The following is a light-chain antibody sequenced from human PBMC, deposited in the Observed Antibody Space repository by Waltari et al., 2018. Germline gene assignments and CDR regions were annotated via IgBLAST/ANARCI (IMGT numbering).Light chain of an antibody. Sequence: QLVLTQSPSASASLGAPVKLTCPLSSGHTTHVIAWHQQQPEKGPRYLMKVNSDGSHSKGDKIPDRFSGSSSGAEHYLTISSLQSEDEADYYCQTGGHGTWVFGGGTKLTVL. CDR3: QTGGHGTWV. CDR2: VNSDGSH. CDR1: SGHTTHV. J-gene: IGLJ3*02. V-gene: IGLV4-69*01.